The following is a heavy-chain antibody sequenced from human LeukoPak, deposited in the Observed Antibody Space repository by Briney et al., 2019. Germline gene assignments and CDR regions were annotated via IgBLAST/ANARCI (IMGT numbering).Heavy chain of an antibody. J-gene: IGHJ4*02. CDR3: ARSDQGPEE. D-gene: IGHD2-2*01. Sequence: GGSQRLSCATTGFTFSNYWMNWVRQAPGKGLEWVAIVNPVGSENHYVDSVRGRFIVSRDNAKNSLYLQITSLRGDDTALYYCARSDQGPEEWGQGTLVTVSS. CDR2: VNPVGSEN. CDR1: GFTFSNYW. V-gene: IGHV3-7*01.